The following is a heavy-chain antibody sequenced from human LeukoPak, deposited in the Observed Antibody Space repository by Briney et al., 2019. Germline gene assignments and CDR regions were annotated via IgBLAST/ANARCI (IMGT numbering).Heavy chain of an antibody. Sequence: ASVKVSCKASGYTFTSYDFNWVRQATGQRPEWMGWMCPNSGDTGYAQKFQDRVTMTRNTSISTAYMELSSLRSDDTAVYYCARGPPNWGYDYWGPGTLVTVSS. J-gene: IGHJ4*02. V-gene: IGHV1-8*01. CDR2: MCPNSGDT. D-gene: IGHD7-27*01. CDR1: GYTFTSYD. CDR3: ARGPPNWGYDY.